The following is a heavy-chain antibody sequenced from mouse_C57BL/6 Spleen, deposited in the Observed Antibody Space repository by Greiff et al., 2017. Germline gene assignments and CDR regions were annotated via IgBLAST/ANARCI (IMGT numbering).Heavy chain of an antibody. J-gene: IGHJ2*01. CDR2: IDPSDSYT. V-gene: IGHV1-69*01. CDR1: GYTFTSYW. D-gene: IGHD1-1*01. CDR3: ARRGYYGSSMYYYDY. Sequence: QVQLKQPGAELVMPGASVKLSCKASGYTFTSYWMHWVKQRPGQGLEWIGEIDPSDSYTNYNQKFKGKSTLTVDKSSSTAYMQLSSLTSEDSAVYYCARRGYYGSSMYYYDYWGQGTTLTVSS.